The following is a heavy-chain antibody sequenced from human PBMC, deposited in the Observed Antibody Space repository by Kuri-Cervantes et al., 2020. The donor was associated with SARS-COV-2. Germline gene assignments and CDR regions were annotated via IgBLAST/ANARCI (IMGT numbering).Heavy chain of an antibody. J-gene: IGHJ4*02. D-gene: IGHD6-13*01. CDR3: ARALRYSSSWGDY. CDR1: GFTFSSHC. V-gene: IGHV3-7*01. CDR2: IKEDGSEK. Sequence: GSLRLSCTASGFTFSSHCMSWVRQAPGKGLEWVANIKEDGSEKHYVDSVKGRFTISRDNAKNSLYLQMNSLRAEDTAVYYCARALRYSSSWGDYWGQGTLVTVSS.